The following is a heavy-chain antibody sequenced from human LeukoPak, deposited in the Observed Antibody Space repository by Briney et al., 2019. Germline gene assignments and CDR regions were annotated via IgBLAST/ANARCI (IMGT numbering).Heavy chain of an antibody. CDR3: WKLDGQ. D-gene: IGHD1-1*01. V-gene: IGHV1-2*02. Sequence: ASVKLSCKASGYTCTGYYMHWVRQAPGQGLEWMGWINPNSSGTNYAQKFQGRVTMTRATSINTAYMELSRLRSADPAVYYYWKLDGQWGQETLVTVSS. CDR1: GYTCTGYY. CDR2: INPNSSGT. J-gene: IGHJ4*02.